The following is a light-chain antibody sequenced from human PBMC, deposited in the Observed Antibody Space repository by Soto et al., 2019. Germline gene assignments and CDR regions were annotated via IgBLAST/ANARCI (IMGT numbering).Light chain of an antibody. CDR1: SSDLGSYKF. Sequence: QSALTQPASVSGSPGQSITISCTGTSSDLGSYKFVSWYQHHPGKAPKLMIYEGSKRPSGVSNRFSGSKSGSTASLTISGLQAEDEADYYCCSYAGSSTLIFGGGTKLTVL. CDR3: CSYAGSSTLI. V-gene: IGLV2-23*01. J-gene: IGLJ2*01. CDR2: EGS.